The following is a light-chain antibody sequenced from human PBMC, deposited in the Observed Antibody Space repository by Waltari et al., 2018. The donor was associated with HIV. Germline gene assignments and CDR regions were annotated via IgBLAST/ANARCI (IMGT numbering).Light chain of an antibody. Sequence: QSVLTQPPSVSGAPGQRVTISCTGSSSNIGAGYDVHWYQQLPGTAPKLPIYSSSERALGVPDRFSGSKSGTSASLVITGLQAEDEADYYCQSYDRISWVFGAGTKLTVL. CDR3: QSYDRISWV. CDR1: SSNIGAGYD. CDR2: SSS. V-gene: IGLV1-40*01. J-gene: IGLJ3*02.